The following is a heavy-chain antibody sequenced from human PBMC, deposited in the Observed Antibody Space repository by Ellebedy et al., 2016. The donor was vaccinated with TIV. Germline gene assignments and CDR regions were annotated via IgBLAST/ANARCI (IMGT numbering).Heavy chain of an antibody. CDR1: GYTFTRYG. V-gene: IGHV1-18*01. CDR3: ARDLGGYCGGDCPYFDY. CDR2: IAVYNGHT. Sequence: ASVKVSXKVSGYTFTRYGTIWVRQAPGQGLEWMGWIAVYNGHTKYAQKFRDRVVMTTETATSTVYMELRSLRSEDTAVYYCARDLGGYCGGDCPYFDYWGQGALVTVSS. J-gene: IGHJ4*02. D-gene: IGHD2-21*02.